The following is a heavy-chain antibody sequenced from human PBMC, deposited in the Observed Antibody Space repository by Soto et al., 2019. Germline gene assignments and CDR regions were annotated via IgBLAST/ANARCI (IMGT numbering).Heavy chain of an antibody. D-gene: IGHD3-22*01. Sequence: EVQLVETGGGLVQPGGSLRLSCAASGLIVSDNYMNWVRQAPGKGLEWLSVVYSGSATYYADSVKGRFTISRDNSKNTVFLQMNSLRVEDTAVYYCARGKSGYLTFDYWGQGTLVTVSS. CDR3: ARGKSGYLTFDY. CDR1: GLIVSDNY. J-gene: IGHJ4*02. V-gene: IGHV3-53*02. CDR2: VYSGSAT.